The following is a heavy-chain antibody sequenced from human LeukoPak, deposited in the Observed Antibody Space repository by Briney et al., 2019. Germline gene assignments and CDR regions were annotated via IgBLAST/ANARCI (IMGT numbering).Heavy chain of an antibody. CDR3: ARAPRGTDAFDI. V-gene: IGHV3-23*01. Sequence: GGSLRLSCAASGFTFSTFAINWVRQAPGKGLEWVSAISDRGGSTYYADSVKGRFTISRDNSKNTLYLQMNSLRAEDTAVYYCARAPRGTDAFDIWGQGTMVTVSS. CDR1: GFTFSTFA. J-gene: IGHJ3*02. D-gene: IGHD2-15*01. CDR2: ISDRGGST.